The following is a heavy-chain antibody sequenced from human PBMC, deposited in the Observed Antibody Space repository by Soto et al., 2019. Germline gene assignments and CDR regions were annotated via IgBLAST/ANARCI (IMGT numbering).Heavy chain of an antibody. CDR3: ARGDIAAAGTKNNWFDP. D-gene: IGHD6-13*01. CDR2: IIPIFGTA. Sequence: SVKVSCKASGGTFSSYAISWVRQAPGQGLEWMGGIIPIFGTANYAQKFQGRVTITADESTSTAYMELSSLRSEDTAVYYCARGDIAAAGTKNNWFDPWGQGTLVTVSS. J-gene: IGHJ5*02. CDR1: GGTFSSYA. V-gene: IGHV1-69*13.